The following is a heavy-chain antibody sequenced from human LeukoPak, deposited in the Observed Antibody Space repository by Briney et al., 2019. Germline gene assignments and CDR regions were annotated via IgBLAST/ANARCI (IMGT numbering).Heavy chain of an antibody. Sequence: SETLSLTCAVYGGSFSGYYWSWIRQPPGKGLEWIGEINHSGSTNYTPSLKSRVTISVDTSKNQFSLKLSSVTAADTAVYYCARSPYGDYSYYFDYWGQGTLVTVSS. CDR3: ARSPYGDYSYYFDY. CDR2: INHSGST. CDR1: GGSFSGYY. J-gene: IGHJ4*02. D-gene: IGHD4-17*01. V-gene: IGHV4-34*01.